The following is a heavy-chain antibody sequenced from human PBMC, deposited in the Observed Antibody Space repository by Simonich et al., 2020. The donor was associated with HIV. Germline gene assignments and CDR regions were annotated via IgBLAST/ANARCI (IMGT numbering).Heavy chain of an antibody. J-gene: IGHJ2*01. CDR2: IFPGDSYT. V-gene: IGHV5-51*03. CDR3: VRRLAVAGTYWYFDL. D-gene: IGHD6-19*01. CDR1: GYSFTSYW. Sequence: EVQLVQSGAEVKKPGESLKISCKGSGYSFTSYWIGWVRQMPGKGLEWMGIIFPGDSYTRYSPSFPGQVTISADKSISTAYLQWSSLKASDTAMYYCVRRLAVAGTYWYFDLWGRGTLVTVSS.